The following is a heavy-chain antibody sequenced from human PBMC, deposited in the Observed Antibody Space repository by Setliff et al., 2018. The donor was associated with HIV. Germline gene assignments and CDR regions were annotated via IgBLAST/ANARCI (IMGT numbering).Heavy chain of an antibody. V-gene: IGHV4-59*11. D-gene: IGHD4-17*01. CDR1: GGSISSQY. CDR2: VYNSGGT. CDR3: ARLHGDFYFDL. Sequence: SETLSLTCTVSGGSISSQYWSWIRQTPGKGLESIGYVYNSGGTNYNPSLKSRVPISVDTSKNQFSLRLSSVTAADTAVYYCARLHGDFYFDLWGQGTLVTVSS. J-gene: IGHJ4*02.